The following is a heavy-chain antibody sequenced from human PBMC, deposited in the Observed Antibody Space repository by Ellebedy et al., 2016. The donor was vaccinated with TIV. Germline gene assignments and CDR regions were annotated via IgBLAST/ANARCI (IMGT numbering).Heavy chain of an antibody. CDR1: GYTFTGYY. CDR2: INANTGAT. V-gene: IGHV1-2*02. J-gene: IGHJ4*02. D-gene: IGHD6-25*01. Sequence: ASVKVSCKASGYTFTGYYMHWVRQAPGQGLEWMGWINANTGATNYAQKFQGRVTMTRDTSTSAAYMDPSRLTSDDTAVYFCARAPAAGLDYWGQGTLVTVPS. CDR3: ARAPAAGLDY.